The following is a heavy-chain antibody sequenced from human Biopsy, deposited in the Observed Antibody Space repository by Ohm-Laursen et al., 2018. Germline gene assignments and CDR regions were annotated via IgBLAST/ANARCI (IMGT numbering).Heavy chain of an antibody. CDR1: GGTLITYA. Sequence: GASVKVSCKASGGTLITYAISWVRQVPGQGLDWMGRIIPILGTVDYGQNFQGRVTIRADTSTTFLELTSLRYDDTAVYYCASGDIGGIGLDVWGLGTTVTVSS. CDR2: IIPILGTV. CDR3: ASGDIGGIGLDV. D-gene: IGHD3-10*01. V-gene: IGHV1-69*04. J-gene: IGHJ6*02.